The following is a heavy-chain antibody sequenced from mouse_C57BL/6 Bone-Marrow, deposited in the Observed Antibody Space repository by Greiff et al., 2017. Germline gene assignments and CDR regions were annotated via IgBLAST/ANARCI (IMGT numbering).Heavy chain of an antibody. CDR3: ARDLGKGYFDY. Sequence: EVKLVESGGGLVQSGRSLRLSCATSGFTFSDFYMEWVRQAPGKGLEWIAASRNKANDYTTAYSASVKGRFIVSRDTSQSILYLQMNALRAEDTARYYCARDLGKGYFDYWGQGTTLTVSS. CDR2: SRNKANDYTT. CDR1: GFTFSDFY. V-gene: IGHV7-1*01. D-gene: IGHD4-1*01. J-gene: IGHJ2*01.